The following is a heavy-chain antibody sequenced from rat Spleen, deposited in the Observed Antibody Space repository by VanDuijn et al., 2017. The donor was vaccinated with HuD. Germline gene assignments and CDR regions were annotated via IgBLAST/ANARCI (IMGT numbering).Heavy chain of an antibody. D-gene: IGHD2-2*01. Sequence: EVQLVESGGGLVQPRGSLKLSCAASGFTFSNYYMAWVRQAPTKGLEWVASITDSSYSTYYRDSVKGRFTISRDNAKRTLFLQMDSLRSDDTATYHCVGAGYLRDWYFDFWGPGTMVTVSS. CDR1: GFTFSNYY. CDR2: ITDSSYST. CDR3: VGAGYLRDWYFDF. V-gene: IGHV5S23*01. J-gene: IGHJ1*01.